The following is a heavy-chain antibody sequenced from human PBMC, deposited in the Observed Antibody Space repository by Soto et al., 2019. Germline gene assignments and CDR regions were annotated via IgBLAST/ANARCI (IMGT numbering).Heavy chain of an antibody. CDR1: GGTFSSYA. CDR3: ARELLEGADYYDSSAVGYDFDI. CDR2: IIPIFGTA. D-gene: IGHD3-22*01. Sequence: ASVKVSCKASGGTFSSYAISWVRQAPGQGLEWMGGIIPIFGTANYAQKFQGRVTITADESTSTAYMELSSLRSEDTAVYYCARELLEGADYYDSSAVGYDFDIWGQGTLVTVSS. V-gene: IGHV1-69*13. J-gene: IGHJ3*02.